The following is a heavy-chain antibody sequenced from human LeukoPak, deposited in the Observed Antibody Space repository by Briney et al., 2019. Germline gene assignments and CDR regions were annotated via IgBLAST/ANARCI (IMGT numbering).Heavy chain of an antibody. J-gene: IGHJ4*02. Sequence: PSQTLSLTCTVSGGSVSSGGYYWSWIRQHPGKGLEWIGYIYYSGSTYYNPSLRSRVTISVDTSKNQFSLKLNSVTAADTAVYYCARETFYDSSIGYWGQGALVTVSS. CDR1: GGSVSSGGYY. V-gene: IGHV4-31*03. D-gene: IGHD3-22*01. CDR3: ARETFYDSSIGY. CDR2: IYYSGST.